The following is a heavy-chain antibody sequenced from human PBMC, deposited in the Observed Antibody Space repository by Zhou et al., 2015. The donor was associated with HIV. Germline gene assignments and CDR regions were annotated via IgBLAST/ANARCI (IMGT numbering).Heavy chain of an antibody. CDR1: GYTFTSYD. V-gene: IGHV1-8*01. D-gene: IGHD3-10*01. J-gene: IGHJ6*02. CDR2: MNPNSGNT. Sequence: QVQLVQSGAEVKKPGVSVKVSCKASGYTFTSYDINWVRQATGQGLEWMGWMNPNSGNTGYAQKFQGRVTMTRNTSKGTAYMELSSLRSEDTAVYYCARVGAPYYYGSGSYYYGMDVWGQGTTVTVSS. CDR3: ARVGAPYYYGSGSYYYGMDV.